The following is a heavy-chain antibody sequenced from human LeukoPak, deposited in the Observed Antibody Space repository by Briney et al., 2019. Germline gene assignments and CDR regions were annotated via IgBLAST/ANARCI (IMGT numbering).Heavy chain of an antibody. Sequence: GGSLRLSCAASGFTFSNYWMSWVRQAPGKGLEWVANTRQDGSEKYYVDSVKGRFTISRDNAKNSLYLQMNSLRAEDTAVYYCARNIGENRPFDYWGQGTLVTVSS. CDR2: TRQDGSEK. CDR1: GFTFSNYW. CDR3: ARNIGENRPFDY. J-gene: IGHJ4*02. V-gene: IGHV3-7*03. D-gene: IGHD4-17*01.